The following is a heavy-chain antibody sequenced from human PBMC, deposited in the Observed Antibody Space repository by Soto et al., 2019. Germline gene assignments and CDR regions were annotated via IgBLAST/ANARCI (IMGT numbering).Heavy chain of an antibody. D-gene: IGHD3-10*01. V-gene: IGHV1-69*10. CDR3: ARDRGIVRDGMDV. CDR1: GGTFSSYA. Sequence: SVKVSCKASGGTFSSYAISWVRQAPGQGLEWMGGIIPIFGIANYAQKFQGRVTITADKSTSTAYMELSSLRSEDTAVYYCARDRGIVRDGMDVWGQGTTVTVSS. CDR2: IIPIFGIA. J-gene: IGHJ6*02.